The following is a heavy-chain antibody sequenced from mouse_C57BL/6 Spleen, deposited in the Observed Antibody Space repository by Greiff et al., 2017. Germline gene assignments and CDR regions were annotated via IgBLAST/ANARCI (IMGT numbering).Heavy chain of an antibody. V-gene: IGHV3-6*01. CDR2: ISYNGSN. Sequence: EVKLVESGPGLVKPSQSLSLTCSVTGYSITSGYYWNWIRQFPGNKLEWMGYISYNGSNNYNPSLKNRISITRDTSKNQFFLKLNSVTTEDTAADNCGGFGNHPWFAYWGQGTLVTVSA. CDR3: GGFGNHPWFAY. D-gene: IGHD2-1*01. J-gene: IGHJ3*01. CDR1: GYSITSGYY.